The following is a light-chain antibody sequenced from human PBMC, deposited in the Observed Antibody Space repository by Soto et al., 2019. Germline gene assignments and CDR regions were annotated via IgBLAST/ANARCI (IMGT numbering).Light chain of an antibody. J-gene: IGKJ4*01. Sequence: ESVLTQSPATLSLSAGESATLSCRASQSISISLAWYQQKPGQAPRLLIYDASKRATDIPGRFSGSGSGTDFTLTISSLEPEDFATYFCQQRYTWPTTFGRGTKVEIK. CDR3: QQRYTWPTT. CDR2: DAS. CDR1: QSISIS. V-gene: IGKV3-11*01.